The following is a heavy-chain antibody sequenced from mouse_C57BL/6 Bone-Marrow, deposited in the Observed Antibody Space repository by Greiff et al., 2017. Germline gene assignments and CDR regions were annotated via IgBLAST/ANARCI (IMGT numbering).Heavy chain of an antibody. CDR2: IDPSDSYT. D-gene: IGHD2-12*01. Sequence: QVQLQQPGAELVRPGTSVKLSCKASGYTFTSSWMHWVKQRPGQGLEWIGVIDPSDSYTNYNQKFKGKATLTVDTSSSTAYMQLSSLTSEDSAVXYCARIYDGYFDVWGTGTTVTVSS. V-gene: IGHV1-59*01. CDR1: GYTFTSSW. CDR3: ARIYDGYFDV. J-gene: IGHJ1*03.